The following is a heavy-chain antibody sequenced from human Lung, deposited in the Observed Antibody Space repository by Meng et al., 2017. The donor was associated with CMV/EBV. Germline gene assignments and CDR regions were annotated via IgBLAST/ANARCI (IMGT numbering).Heavy chain of an antibody. V-gene: IGHV1-18*01. CDR2: ISAYNGNT. CDR1: GYTFIAYA. Sequence: ASVXVSXXASGYTFIAYAFSWVRQAPGQGHEWMGWISAYNGNTNYAQKVQGRVTMTTDTSTSTAYMELRSLRSDDTAVYYCARSDMIRGVVVLDYWGQGTLVTVSS. J-gene: IGHJ4*02. D-gene: IGHD3-10*01. CDR3: ARSDMIRGVVVLDY.